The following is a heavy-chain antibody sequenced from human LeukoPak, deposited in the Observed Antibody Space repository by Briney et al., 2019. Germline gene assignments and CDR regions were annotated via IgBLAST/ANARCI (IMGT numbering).Heavy chain of an antibody. J-gene: IGHJ5*02. D-gene: IGHD2-15*01. Sequence: GGSLRPSCAASGFTFREYSMSWVRQAPGKGLEWVSNIRSNGGDTYYTDSVKGRFTISRDNSKNTLYLEMNSLRAEDTAVYYCAKGGYTTWFDPWGQGTLATVSS. CDR2: IRSNGGDT. V-gene: IGHV3-23*01. CDR1: GFTFREYS. CDR3: AKGGYTTWFDP.